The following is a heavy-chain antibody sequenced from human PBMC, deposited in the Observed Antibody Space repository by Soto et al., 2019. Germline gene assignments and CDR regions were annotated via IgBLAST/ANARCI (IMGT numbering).Heavy chain of an antibody. J-gene: IGHJ4*02. CDR2: IVGSGGPT. V-gene: IGHV3-23*01. CDR3: ARDLRGGTYFDY. D-gene: IGHD2-15*01. Sequence: PGGSLRLSCAASGLTFNNDAMTWVRQAPGKGLEWVSGIVGSGGPTYYADSVKGRFTISRDDSKNTVFLQRNSLRAEDTAVYYCARDLRGGTYFDYWGQGALVTVSS. CDR1: GLTFNNDA.